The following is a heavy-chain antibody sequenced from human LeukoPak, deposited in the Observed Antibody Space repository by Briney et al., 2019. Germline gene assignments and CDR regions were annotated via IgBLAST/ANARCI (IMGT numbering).Heavy chain of an antibody. D-gene: IGHD2-2*03. Sequence: SVKVSCKASGGTFSSYAISWVRQPPGQGLEWMGGIIPIFGTANYAQKFQGRVTITADESTSTAYMELSSLRSEDTAVYYCASKMDIVVVPAVYYYYMDVWGKGTTVTVSS. CDR3: ASKMDIVVVPAVYYYYMDV. J-gene: IGHJ6*03. CDR2: IIPIFGTA. V-gene: IGHV1-69*01. CDR1: GGTFSSYA.